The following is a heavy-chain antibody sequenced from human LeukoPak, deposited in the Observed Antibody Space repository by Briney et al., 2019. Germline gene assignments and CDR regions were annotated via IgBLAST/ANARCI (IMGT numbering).Heavy chain of an antibody. CDR1: GLTFSNAW. J-gene: IGHJ4*02. V-gene: IGHV3-15*01. D-gene: IGHD3-22*01. CDR2: IKSKADGGTT. Sequence: PGGSLRLSCAASGLTFSNAWLSWVRQAPGKGLEWVGHIKSKADGGTTVYGAPVTGRFTIPRDDSKSTLYLQMNSLKTEDTAVYYCTTDSGRLVVTWGQGTLVTVSS. CDR3: TTDSGRLVVT.